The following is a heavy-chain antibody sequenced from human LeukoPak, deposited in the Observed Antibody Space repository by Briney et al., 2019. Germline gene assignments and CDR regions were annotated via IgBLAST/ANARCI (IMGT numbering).Heavy chain of an antibody. Sequence: GGSLRLSCAASGFTFDDYGMSWVRQAPGKGLEWVSGINWNGGSTGYADSVKGRFTISRDNSKNTLYLQMNSLRAEDTAVYYCARVAYYDFWSGYFYLWGQGTLVTVSS. CDR3: ARVAYYDFWSGYFYL. CDR1: GFTFDDYG. CDR2: INWNGGST. J-gene: IGHJ4*02. D-gene: IGHD3-3*01. V-gene: IGHV3-20*04.